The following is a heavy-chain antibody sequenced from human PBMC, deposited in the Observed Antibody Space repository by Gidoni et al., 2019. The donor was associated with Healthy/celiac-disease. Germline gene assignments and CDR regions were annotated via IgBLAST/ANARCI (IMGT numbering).Heavy chain of an antibody. D-gene: IGHD4-17*01. CDR3: ARGGLTTVTTGVDV. CDR1: GFTFSRYG. J-gene: IGHJ6*02. V-gene: IGHV3-33*01. CDR2: IWYDGSNK. Sequence: QVQLVESGGGVVQPGRSLRLSCAASGFTFSRYGMHWVRQAPGKGLEWVAVIWYDGSNKYYADSVKGRFTISRDNSKNTLYLQMNSLRAEDTAVYYCARGGLTTVTTGVDVWGQGTTVTVSS.